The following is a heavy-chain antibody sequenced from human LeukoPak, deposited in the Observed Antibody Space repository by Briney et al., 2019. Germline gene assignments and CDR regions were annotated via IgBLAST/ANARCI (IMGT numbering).Heavy chain of an antibody. CDR2: ISNNGSNT. J-gene: IGHJ6*02. V-gene: IGHV3-30*03. CDR3: ARVKQWLVYGMDV. Sequence: VRSLRLSCAASGFSFTNYTIHCVRQAPGKGLEWVSVISNNGSNTYYGNSVKGRFPISRNNSKNTFYLQMNSLRAGDTAVYYCARVKQWLVYGMDVWGQGTTVTVYS. D-gene: IGHD6-19*01. CDR1: GFSFTNYT.